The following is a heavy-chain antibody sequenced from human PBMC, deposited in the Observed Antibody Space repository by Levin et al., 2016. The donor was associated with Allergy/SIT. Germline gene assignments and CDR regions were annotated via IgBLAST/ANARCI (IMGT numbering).Heavy chain of an antibody. D-gene: IGHD3-3*01. CDR3: ARSEIYDCMDV. V-gene: IGHV4-59*01. J-gene: IGHJ6*03. CDR1: GGSISSYY. CDR2: IYYSGST. Sequence: SETLSLTCTVSGGSISSYYWSWIRQPPGKGLEWIGYIYYSGSTNYNPSLKSRVTISVDTSKNQFSLKLSSVTAADTAVYYCARSEIYDCMDVWGKGTTVTVSS.